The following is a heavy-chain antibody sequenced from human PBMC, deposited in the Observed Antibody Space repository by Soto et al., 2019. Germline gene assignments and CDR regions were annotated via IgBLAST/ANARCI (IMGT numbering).Heavy chain of an antibody. V-gene: IGHV1-69*01. J-gene: IGHJ6*02. CDR2: IIPIFGTA. Sequence: QVQLVQSGAEVKKPGSSVKVSCKASGGTFSSYAISWVRQAPGQGLEWMGGIIPIFGTANYAQKFQGRVTITADESTSTAYMELSSLRSEDTAVYYRARGTIVVVPAAIRKDYYYAMDVWGQGTTVTVSS. CDR1: GGTFSSYA. D-gene: IGHD2-2*01. CDR3: ARGTIVVVPAAIRKDYYYAMDV.